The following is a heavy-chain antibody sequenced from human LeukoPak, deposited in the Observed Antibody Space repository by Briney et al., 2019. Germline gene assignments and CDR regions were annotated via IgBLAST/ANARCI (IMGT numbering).Heavy chain of an antibody. CDR2: ISGSGGST. Sequence: PGGSLRLSCAASGFTFSSYAMSWVRQAPGKGLEWVSAISGSGGSTYYADSVKGRFTISRNNSKNTLYLQMNSLRAEDTAVYYCAKDGCSSTSCYPRHYYYYGMDVWGQGTTVTVSS. V-gene: IGHV3-23*01. D-gene: IGHD2-2*01. J-gene: IGHJ6*02. CDR3: AKDGCSSTSCYPRHYYYYGMDV. CDR1: GFTFSSYA.